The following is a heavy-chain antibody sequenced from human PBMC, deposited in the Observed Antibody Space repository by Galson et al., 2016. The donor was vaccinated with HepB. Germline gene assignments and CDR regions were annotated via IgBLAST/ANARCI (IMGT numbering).Heavy chain of an antibody. CDR3: ARDPYEISGYYQY. CDR2: ISSSGSTI. Sequence: SLRLSCAASGFTFSNYAMNWVRQAPGKGLEWVSYISSSGSTIYYADSVRGRFTISRDNAKNSLYLQMNSLRDEDTAVYYCARDPYEISGYYQYWGQGTLVTVSS. J-gene: IGHJ4*02. CDR1: GFTFSNYA. D-gene: IGHD3-22*01. V-gene: IGHV3-48*02.